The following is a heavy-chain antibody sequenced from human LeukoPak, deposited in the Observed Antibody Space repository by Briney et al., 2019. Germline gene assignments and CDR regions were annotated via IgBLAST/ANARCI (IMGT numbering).Heavy chain of an antibody. CDR1: GFTFSSYS. D-gene: IGHD5-18*01. V-gene: IGHV3-21*01. J-gene: IGHJ3*02. CDR3: ARGPQQLWLRPIQDAFDI. Sequence: PGGSLRLSCAASGFTFSSYSMSWVRQAPGKGLEWVSSISSRSDYIYYVESVEGRFTISRDNSKNTLYLQMNSLRAEDTAVYYCARGPQQLWLRPIQDAFDIWGQGTMVTVSS. CDR2: ISSRSDYI.